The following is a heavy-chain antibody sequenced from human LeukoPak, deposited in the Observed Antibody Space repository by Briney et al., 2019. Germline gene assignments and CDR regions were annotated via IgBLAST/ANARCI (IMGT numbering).Heavy chain of an antibody. J-gene: IGHJ4*02. Sequence: GGSLRLSCAASGFTFSSYGMHWVRQAPGKGLESVAFIHYDGSNNYYADSVKGRFTISRDNAKNSLYLQMNSLRAEDTAIYYCARDLRIVSGSYLDYWGQGTLVTVSS. CDR2: IHYDGSNN. CDR3: ARDLRIVSGSYLDY. D-gene: IGHD1-26*01. V-gene: IGHV3-30*02. CDR1: GFTFSSYG.